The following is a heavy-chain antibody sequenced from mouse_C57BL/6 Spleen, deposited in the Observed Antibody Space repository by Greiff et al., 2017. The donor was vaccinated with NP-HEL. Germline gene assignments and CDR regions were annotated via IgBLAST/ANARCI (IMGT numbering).Heavy chain of an antibody. V-gene: IGHV1-26*01. CDR1: GYTFTDYY. J-gene: IGHJ4*01. D-gene: IGHD1-1*01. Sequence: EVQLQQSGPELVKPGASVKISCKASGYTFTDYYMNWVKQSHGKSLEWIGDINPNNGGTSYNQKFKGKATLTVDKSSSTAYMELRSLTSEDSAVYYGARRVYYYGSRDYAMDYWGQGTSVTVSS. CDR2: INPNNGGT. CDR3: ARRVYYYGSRDYAMDY.